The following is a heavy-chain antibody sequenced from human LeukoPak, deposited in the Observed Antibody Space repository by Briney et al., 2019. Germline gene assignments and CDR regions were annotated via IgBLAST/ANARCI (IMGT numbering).Heavy chain of an antibody. CDR3: ARDVGATTRGAFDY. Sequence: GGSLRLSCAASGFTFSSYSMNWVRQAPGKGLEWVSSISSSSSYIYYADSVKGRFTIPRDNAKNSLYLQMNSLRAEDTAVYYCARDVGATTRGAFDYWGQGTLVTVSS. J-gene: IGHJ4*02. CDR2: ISSSSSYI. CDR1: GFTFSSYS. V-gene: IGHV3-21*01. D-gene: IGHD1-26*01.